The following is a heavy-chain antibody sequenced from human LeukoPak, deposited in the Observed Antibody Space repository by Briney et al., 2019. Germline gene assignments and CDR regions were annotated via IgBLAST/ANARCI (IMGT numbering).Heavy chain of an antibody. J-gene: IGHJ4*02. Sequence: SQTLSLTCTVSGGSISSGGYYWSWIRQHPGKGLEWIGYIYYSGSTYYNPSLKSRVTISVDTSKNQFSLKLSSVTAADTAVYYCARDYCSSTSCYLDYWGQGTLVTVSS. CDR1: GGSISSGGYY. V-gene: IGHV4-31*03. CDR3: ARDYCSSTSCYLDY. CDR2: IYYSGST. D-gene: IGHD2-2*01.